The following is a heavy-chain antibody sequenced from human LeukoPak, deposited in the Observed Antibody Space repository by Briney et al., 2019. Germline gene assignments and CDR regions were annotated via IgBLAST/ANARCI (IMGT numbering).Heavy chain of an antibody. V-gene: IGHV4-61*05. D-gene: IGHD6-6*01. CDR2: IYYSGST. CDR3: ARQSIPYYYYGMDV. J-gene: IGHJ6*02. CDR1: GGPFRSSHYY. Sequence: SETLSLTCTVSGGPFRSSHYYWGWIRQPPGKGLEWIGYIYYSGSTNYNPSLKSRVTISVDTSKNQFSLKLSSVTAADTAVYYCARQSIPYYYYGMDVWGQGTTVTVSS.